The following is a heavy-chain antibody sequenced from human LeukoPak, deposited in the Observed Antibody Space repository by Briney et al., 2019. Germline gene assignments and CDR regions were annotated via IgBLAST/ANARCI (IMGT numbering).Heavy chain of an antibody. J-gene: IGHJ4*02. Sequence: PSETLSLTCTISSGSISRYFWSWIRQPPGKGLEWIGYISYSGSTNYNPSLKSRVTISVDTSKNQFSLKLSSVTAADTAIYYCARQMALDYWGQGTLVTVSS. V-gene: IGHV4-59*08. CDR3: ARQMALDY. CDR2: ISYSGST. CDR1: SGSISRYF. D-gene: IGHD5-24*01.